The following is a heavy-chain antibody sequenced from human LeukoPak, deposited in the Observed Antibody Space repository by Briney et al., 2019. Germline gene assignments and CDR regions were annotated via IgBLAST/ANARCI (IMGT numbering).Heavy chain of an antibody. J-gene: IGHJ3*02. CDR2: IRYDGSNK. CDR1: GFTFSSYW. CDR3: AKPDSTSWPAAFDI. Sequence: GGSLRLSCAASGFTFSSYWMSWVRQAPGKGLEWVAFIRYDGSNKYYADSVKGRFTISRDNSKNTLYLQMNSLRAEDTAVYYCAKPDSTSWPAAFDIWGQGTMVTVSS. V-gene: IGHV3-30*02. D-gene: IGHD2-2*01.